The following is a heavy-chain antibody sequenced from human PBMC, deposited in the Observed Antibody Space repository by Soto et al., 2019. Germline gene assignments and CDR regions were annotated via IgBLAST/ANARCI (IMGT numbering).Heavy chain of an antibody. Sequence: QVQLVQSGAEVKKPGASVKVSCKASGYTFTSYGISWVRQAPGQGLEWMGWISAYNGNTNYAQKLQGRVTMTTDTYTSRDYMELRGRRSDDTAVYYCARDRAAFGYNWKDMGFDYWGQGTLVTVSS. V-gene: IGHV1-18*01. J-gene: IGHJ4*02. D-gene: IGHD1-1*01. CDR2: ISAYNGNT. CDR3: ARDRAAFGYNWKDMGFDY. CDR1: GYTFTSYG.